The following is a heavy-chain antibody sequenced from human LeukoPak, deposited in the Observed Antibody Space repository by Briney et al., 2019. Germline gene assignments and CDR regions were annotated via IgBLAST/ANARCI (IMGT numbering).Heavy chain of an antibody. CDR2: IYWDDDK. V-gene: IGHV2-5*08. J-gene: IGHJ4*02. D-gene: IGHD6-19*01. CDR3: AHRHYYSSGWYYFDY. Sequence: TLSLTCTVSGGSISSYYWSWIRQPPGKALEWLALIYWDDDKRYSPSLKSRLTITKDTSKNQVVLTMTNMDPVDTATYYCAHRHYYSSGWYYFDYWGQGTLVTVSS. CDR1: GGSISSYYW.